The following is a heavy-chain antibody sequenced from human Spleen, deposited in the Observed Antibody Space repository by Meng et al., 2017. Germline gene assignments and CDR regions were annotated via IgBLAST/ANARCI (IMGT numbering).Heavy chain of an antibody. D-gene: IGHD5-12*01. CDR3: ALDSGSGAFDL. V-gene: IGHV1-69*06. CDR2: IIPMSGGS. Sequence: SVKVSCKASGYTFTGYYMHWVRQAPGQGLEWMGGIIPMSGGSDYAQKFQGRVTITADKSTTTAYMGLSSLRSEDTAVYYCALDSGSGAFDLWGQGTMVTVSS. J-gene: IGHJ3*01. CDR1: GYTFTGYY.